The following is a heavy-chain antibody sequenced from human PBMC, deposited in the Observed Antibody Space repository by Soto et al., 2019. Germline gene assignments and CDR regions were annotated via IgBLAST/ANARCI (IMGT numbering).Heavy chain of an antibody. CDR1: GYSISSGYY. CDR3: ARGAGGSGYYSEHNAFDI. CDR2: IYHSGST. D-gene: IGHD3-22*01. J-gene: IGHJ3*02. V-gene: IGHV4-38-2*01. Sequence: KTSETLSLTCAVSGYSISSGYYWGWIRQPPGKGLEWIGSIYHSGSTYYNPSLKSRVTISVDTSKNQFSLKLSSVTAADTAVYYCARGAGGSGYYSEHNAFDIWGQGTMVTVSS.